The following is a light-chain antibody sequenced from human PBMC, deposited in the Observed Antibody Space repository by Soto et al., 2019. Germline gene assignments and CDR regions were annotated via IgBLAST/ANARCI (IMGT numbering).Light chain of an antibody. V-gene: IGKV3-20*01. CDR3: QQYDNSIT. CDR1: QSVSSNN. J-gene: IGKJ5*01. Sequence: EIVLTQSPGTLSLSPGETATLSCRASQSVSSNNLAWYHQKPGKTPRLLIYGASSRATGIPDRFSGSGSGTYFTLTISRLEPEDFAVYYCQQYDNSITFGQGTRLEIE. CDR2: GAS.